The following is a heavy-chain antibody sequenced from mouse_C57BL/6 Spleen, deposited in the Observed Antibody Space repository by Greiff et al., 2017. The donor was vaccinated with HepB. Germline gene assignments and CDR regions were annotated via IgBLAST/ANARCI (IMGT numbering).Heavy chain of an antibody. CDR1: GFPITSGYY. D-gene: IGHD4-1*01. CDR3: AGDNGTGWYFDG. Sequence: VKLQESGPGLVKPSPSLFLTCSITGFPITSGYYWIWIRQSPGKPLEWMGYITHSGDTFYNPSLQSPIAITRETSKNQFFLQFNSVTTEDAAMCYCAGDNGTGWYFDGWGTGTTVTVSS. V-gene: IGHV12-3*01. CDR2: ITHSGDT. J-gene: IGHJ1*03.